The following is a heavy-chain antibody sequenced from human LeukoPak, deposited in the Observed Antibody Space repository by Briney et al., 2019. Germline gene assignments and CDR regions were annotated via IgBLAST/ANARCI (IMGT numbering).Heavy chain of an antibody. CDR2: IYYSGST. Sequence: PSETLSLTCTVSGGSISSYYWSWIRQPPGKGLEWIGYIYYSGSTNYNPSLKSRVTISVDTSKNQFSLKLSSVTAADTAVYYCARDLYGSGSYQDCYYGMDVWGQGTTVTVSS. D-gene: IGHD3-10*01. V-gene: IGHV4-59*01. CDR3: ARDLYGSGSYQDCYYGMDV. J-gene: IGHJ6*02. CDR1: GGSISSYY.